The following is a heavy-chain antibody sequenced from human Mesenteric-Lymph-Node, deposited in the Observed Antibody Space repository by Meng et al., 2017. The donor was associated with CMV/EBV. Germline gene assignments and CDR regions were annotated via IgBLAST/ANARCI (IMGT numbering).Heavy chain of an antibody. CDR2: MNPNTGNT. D-gene: IGHD2-2*01. J-gene: IGHJ4*02. CDR3: ARGVVVPAASGYFDY. Sequence: ASVKVSCKASGYTFTSYGISWVRQAPGQGLECMGWMNPNTGNTAYAQKFQGRVTMTRNTSISTAYMELSSLRSEDTAVYYCARGVVVPAASGYFDYWGQGTLVTVSS. CDR1: GYTFTSYG. V-gene: IGHV1-8*02.